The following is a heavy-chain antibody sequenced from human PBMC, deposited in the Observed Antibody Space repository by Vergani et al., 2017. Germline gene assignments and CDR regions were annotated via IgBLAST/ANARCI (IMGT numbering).Heavy chain of an antibody. J-gene: IGHJ4*02. Sequence: QVQLVQSGAEVKKPGSSVKVSCKASGGTFSSYAISWVRQAPGQGLEWMGRIIPILGIANYAQKFQGRVTITADKSTSTAYMELSSLRSEDTAVYYCARMGSAATMTTGSFIDYWGQGTLVTVSS. CDR3: ARMGSAATMTTGSFIDY. CDR2: IIPILGIA. CDR1: GGTFSSYA. D-gene: IGHD4-17*01. V-gene: IGHV1-69*02.